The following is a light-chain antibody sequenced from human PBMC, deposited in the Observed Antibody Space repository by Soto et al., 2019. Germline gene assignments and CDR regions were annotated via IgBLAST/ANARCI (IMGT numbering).Light chain of an antibody. CDR3: QKYSSVIT. V-gene: IGKV1-27*01. J-gene: IGKJ5*01. CDR1: QGISNF. CDR2: AAS. Sequence: DIQMTQSPSSRSASVGDRVTITCRASQGISNFLAWYQQKPGKVPKVLISAASTLQSGVPSRFSGSGSGTDFTLTITSLQPEDVATYYCQKYSSVITFGQGTRLEIK.